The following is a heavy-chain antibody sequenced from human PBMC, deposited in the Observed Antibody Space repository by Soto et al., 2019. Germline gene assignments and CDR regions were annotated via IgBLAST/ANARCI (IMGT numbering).Heavy chain of an antibody. Sequence: GGSLRLSFPASGFTFTSYAMSWVRQAPGKGLEWFSAISGSGGSTYYADSVKGRFTISRDNSRSTLYLQMNSLRGEDTAVYYWAKGSSYHSSGYSHWGPGTLVTVSS. CDR3: AKGSSYHSSGYSH. CDR2: ISGSGGST. D-gene: IGHD3-22*01. CDR1: GFTFTSYA. J-gene: IGHJ4*02. V-gene: IGHV3-23*01.